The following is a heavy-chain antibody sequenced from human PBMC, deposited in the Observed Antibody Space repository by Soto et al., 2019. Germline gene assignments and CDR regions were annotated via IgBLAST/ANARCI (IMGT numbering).Heavy chain of an antibody. J-gene: IGHJ5*02. CDR1: GYTFSNYG. V-gene: IGHV1-18*01. CDR2: ISAYNGDT. D-gene: IGHD3-22*01. CDR3: AGESSGYPRDP. Sequence: QLVQSGAEVKKPGASVNVSCKASGYTFSNYGISWVRQAPGQGLEWMGWISAYNGDTKYAQKFQGRVTMTTETSTSTAYMEVTSLTSDDTAVYYCAGESSGYPRDPWGQGTLVTVSS.